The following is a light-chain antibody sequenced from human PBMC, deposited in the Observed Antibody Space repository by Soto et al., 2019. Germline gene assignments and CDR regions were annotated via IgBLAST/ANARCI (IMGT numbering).Light chain of an antibody. Sequence: QSVLTQPASVSGSPGQSITISCTGTSSDVGGYKYVSWYQQHPGKAPKLMIYEVSNRPSGVSNRFSGSKSGNTASLTISGLKAEDEADYYCSSYTSSSTLFGGGTKLTVL. CDR3: SSYTSSSTL. J-gene: IGLJ2*01. V-gene: IGLV2-14*01. CDR2: EVS. CDR1: SSDVGGYKY.